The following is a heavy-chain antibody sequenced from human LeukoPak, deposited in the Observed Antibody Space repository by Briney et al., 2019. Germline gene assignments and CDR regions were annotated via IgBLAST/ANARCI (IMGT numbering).Heavy chain of an antibody. Sequence: HSETLSLTCTVSGGSIGSSSYYWGWIRQPPGKGLEWIGSIYYSGSTYYNPSLKSRVTISVDTSKNQFSLKLSSVTAADTAVYYCAIALRWTFDYWGQGTLVTVSS. CDR3: AIALRWTFDY. J-gene: IGHJ4*02. CDR2: IYYSGST. CDR1: GGSIGSSSYY. D-gene: IGHD4-23*01. V-gene: IGHV4-39*07.